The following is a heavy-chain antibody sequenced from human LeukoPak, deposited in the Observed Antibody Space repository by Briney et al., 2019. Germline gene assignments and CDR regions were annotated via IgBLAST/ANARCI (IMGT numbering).Heavy chain of an antibody. V-gene: IGHV3-7*01. CDR2: MDPGGIEK. J-gene: IGHJ3*02. Sequence: GGSLRLSCAASGFTFNIHWMTWVRQAPGRGLEWVANMDPGGIEKSYVDSVKGRFTISRDNAKKLVFLQMNSLRAEDTAVYYCAREDIRYSGSYGAFDIWGQGTMVTVSS. CDR1: GFTFNIHW. CDR3: AREDIRYSGSYGAFDI. D-gene: IGHD1-26*01.